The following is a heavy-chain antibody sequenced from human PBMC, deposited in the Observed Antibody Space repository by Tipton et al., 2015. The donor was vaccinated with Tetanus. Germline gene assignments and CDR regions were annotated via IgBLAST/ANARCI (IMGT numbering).Heavy chain of an antibody. D-gene: IGHD1-26*01. CDR2: VDPRDSQA. CDR3: ARHTSGSYHAPFDY. J-gene: IGHJ4*02. Sequence: QLVQSGAEVRKPGESLKISCQGSGYNFSHYSIGWVRQTPDRGLEWMGIVDPRDSQATYGPSFQGQVTISADKSISTAYLQWSSLKASDSAMYYCARHTSGSYHAPFDYWGQGTLVTVSS. CDR1: GYNFSHYS. V-gene: IGHV5-51*01.